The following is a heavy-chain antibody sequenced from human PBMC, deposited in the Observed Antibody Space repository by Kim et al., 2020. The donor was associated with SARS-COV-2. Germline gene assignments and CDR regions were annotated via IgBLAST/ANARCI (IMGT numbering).Heavy chain of an antibody. CDR1: GDSISNVNSY. J-gene: IGHJ5*02. V-gene: IGHV4-61*02. Sequence: SETLSLTCTVSGDSISNVNSYWTWIRQPAGEGLEWIGRIHITGGTNYNPSLKSRVAISLDTSKNQFSLKLSSVTAADTAVYYCARAYVVDNWFDPWGQGTLVTVSS. CDR2: IHITGGT. D-gene: IGHD3-16*01. CDR3: ARAYVVDNWFDP.